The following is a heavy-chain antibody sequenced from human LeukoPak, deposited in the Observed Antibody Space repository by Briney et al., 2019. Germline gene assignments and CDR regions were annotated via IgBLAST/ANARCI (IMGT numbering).Heavy chain of an antibody. CDR3: AKGASNMVRGVKFDY. V-gene: IGHV3-21*04. CDR1: GFTFSSYT. CDR2: ISTSSSYI. Sequence: GGSLRLSCAASGFTFSSYTMNWVRQGPGKGLEWVSSISTSSSYIHYADSVKGRFTISRDNSKNTLYLQMNSLRAEDTAVYYCAKGASNMVRGVKFDYWGQGTLVTVSS. D-gene: IGHD3-10*01. J-gene: IGHJ4*02.